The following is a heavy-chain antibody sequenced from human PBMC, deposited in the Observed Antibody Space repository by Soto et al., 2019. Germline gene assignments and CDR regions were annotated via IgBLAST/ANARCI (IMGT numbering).Heavy chain of an antibody. D-gene: IGHD2-15*01. Sequence: ASVKVSCKASGGTFSSYTISWVRQAPGQGLEWMGRIIPILGIANYAQKFQGRVTITADKSTSTAYMELSSLRSEDTAVYYCARDQASWGVAAPFDYWGQGTLVTVSS. CDR1: GGTFSSYT. CDR3: ARDQASWGVAAPFDY. J-gene: IGHJ4*02. CDR2: IIPILGIA. V-gene: IGHV1-69*04.